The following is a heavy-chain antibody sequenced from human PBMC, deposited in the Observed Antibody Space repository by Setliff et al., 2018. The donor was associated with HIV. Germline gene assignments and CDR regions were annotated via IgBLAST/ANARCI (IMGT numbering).Heavy chain of an antibody. V-gene: IGHV3-7*01. J-gene: IGHJ4*02. CDR3: MRWGLLYAIDY. CDR1: GFTFSSYE. CDR2: ISPDGSAT. Sequence: PGGSLRLSCAASGFTFSSYEVNWVRQAPAKGLEWVANISPDGSATYYVDSVKGRFTISRDNAKNSLYLRLNSLRVEDTAMYYCMRWGLLYAIDYWGQGTLVTVSS. D-gene: IGHD2-21*02.